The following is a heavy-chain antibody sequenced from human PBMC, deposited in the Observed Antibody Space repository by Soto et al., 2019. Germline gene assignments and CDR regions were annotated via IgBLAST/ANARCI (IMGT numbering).Heavy chain of an antibody. Sequence: PGGSLRLSCAASGFSFSSYAMSWVRQAPGKGLEWISGLTSNGYNTYYADSVKGRFTISRDNSKNTLYLQMNSLRAEDTAVYYCARDSSASYYEFWSGYYYYYGMDVWGQGTTVTVSS. V-gene: IGHV3-23*01. CDR2: LTSNGYNT. D-gene: IGHD3-3*01. CDR1: GFSFSSYA. J-gene: IGHJ6*02. CDR3: ARDSSASYYEFWSGYYYYYGMDV.